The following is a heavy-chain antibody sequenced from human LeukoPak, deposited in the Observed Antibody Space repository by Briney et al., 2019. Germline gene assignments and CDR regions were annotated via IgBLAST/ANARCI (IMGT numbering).Heavy chain of an antibody. CDR3: ARSTDYSSSLDY. J-gene: IGHJ4*02. V-gene: IGHV4-31*03. CDR2: IYHSGST. CDR1: GGSISSGGYY. D-gene: IGHD6-6*01. Sequence: SETLSLTCTVSGGSISSGGYYWSWIRQHPGKGLEWIGYIYHSGSTYYNPSLKSRVTISVDTSKNQFSLKLSSVTAADTAVYYCARSTDYSSSLDYWGQGTLVAVSS.